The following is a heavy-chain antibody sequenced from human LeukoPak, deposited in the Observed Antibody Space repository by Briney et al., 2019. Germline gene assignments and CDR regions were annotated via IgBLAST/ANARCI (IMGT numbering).Heavy chain of an antibody. CDR3: ARDSNDILTGYLGFSFDY. Sequence: ASVKVSCKASGYTFTSYGISWVRQAPGQGLEWMGWISAYNGNTNYARKLQGRVTMTTDTSTSTAYMELRSLRSDDTAVYYCARDSNDILTGYLGFSFDYWGQGTLVTVSS. D-gene: IGHD3-9*01. CDR2: ISAYNGNT. CDR1: GYTFTSYG. V-gene: IGHV1-18*01. J-gene: IGHJ4*02.